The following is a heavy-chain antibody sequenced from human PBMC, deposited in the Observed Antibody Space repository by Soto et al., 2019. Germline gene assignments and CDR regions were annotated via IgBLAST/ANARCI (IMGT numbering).Heavy chain of an antibody. D-gene: IGHD6-13*01. J-gene: IGHJ6*02. CDR2: MKPDGSEK. CDR3: AILGGYSSRFDYYYYGMDV. Sequence: GGSLRLSCAASRFTFSSYWMSWVRQAPGKGLEWVANMKPDGSEKYFVDSVKGRFTISRDNAKNTLFLQMNSLRAEDTAVYYCAILGGYSSRFDYYYYGMDVWGQGTTVTVSS. CDR1: RFTFSSYW. V-gene: IGHV3-7*02.